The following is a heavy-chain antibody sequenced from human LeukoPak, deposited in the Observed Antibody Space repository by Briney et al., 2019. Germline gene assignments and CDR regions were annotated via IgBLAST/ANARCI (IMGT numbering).Heavy chain of an antibody. CDR3: ARGARATLLAS. Sequence: SETLSLTCAVYGESLNSYYWSWARQPPGEGLEWIGEIYESGTTKYNPSLKSRVAISMVPSKQQFSLILSSVTAADTAVYYCARGARATLLASWGLGTPVIVSS. CDR2: IYESGTT. D-gene: IGHD2-15*01. J-gene: IGHJ4*02. V-gene: IGHV4-34*01. CDR1: GESLNSYY.